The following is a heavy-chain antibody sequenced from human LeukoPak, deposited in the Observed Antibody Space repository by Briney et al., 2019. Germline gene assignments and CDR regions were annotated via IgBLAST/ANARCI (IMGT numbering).Heavy chain of an antibody. CDR3: ARQGIVVADSFDP. V-gene: IGHV5-10-1*01. CDR1: GYSFTNYW. Sequence: GESLRISCKGSGYSFTNYWISWVRQMPGKALEWIGRVDPTDSYTNYSPSFQGHVAISVDKSISTAYLQWSSLKASDTAMYYCARQGIVVADSFDPWGQGTLVTVSS. CDR2: VDPTDSYT. J-gene: IGHJ5*02. D-gene: IGHD6-19*01.